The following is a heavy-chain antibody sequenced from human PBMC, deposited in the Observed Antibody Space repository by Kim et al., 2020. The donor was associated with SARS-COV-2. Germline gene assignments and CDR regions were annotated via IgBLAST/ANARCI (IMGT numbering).Heavy chain of an antibody. J-gene: IGHJ3*02. Sequence: YSPSFQGQVTISADKSISTAYLQWSSLKASDTAMYYCARHIVGATSAFDIWGQGTMVTVSS. D-gene: IGHD1-26*01. V-gene: IGHV5-51*01. CDR3: ARHIVGATSAFDI.